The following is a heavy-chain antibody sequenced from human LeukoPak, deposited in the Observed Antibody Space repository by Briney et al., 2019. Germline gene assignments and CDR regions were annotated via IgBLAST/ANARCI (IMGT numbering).Heavy chain of an antibody. Sequence: PSQTLSLTCTVSGGSISSGGYHWRWIRQPPGKGLEWIVYIYHSGSPYYNPSLKSQVTISVHKSKNHFSVERRSVLAEDTAVYYCAKGGSYFFDYWGQGTLVTVSS. CDR1: GGSISSGGYH. D-gene: IGHD1-26*01. CDR3: AKGGSYFFDY. J-gene: IGHJ4*02. V-gene: IGHV4-30-2*01. CDR2: IYHSGSP.